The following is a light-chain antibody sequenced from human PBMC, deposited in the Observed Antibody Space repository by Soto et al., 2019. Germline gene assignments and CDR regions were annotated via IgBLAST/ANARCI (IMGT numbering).Light chain of an antibody. CDR2: GAS. J-gene: IGKJ5*01. CDR1: QVVSIY. CDR3: QQANTSPIT. V-gene: IGKV1-9*01. Sequence: IQLTKSPSSLSASVGDRVPLTYLTRQVVSIYLGWYQQKLGKAPKVLIYGASTLQAGVPARFSGSGSGPDFTLTISSLQPEDFATYYCQQANTSPITFGQGTRLEIK.